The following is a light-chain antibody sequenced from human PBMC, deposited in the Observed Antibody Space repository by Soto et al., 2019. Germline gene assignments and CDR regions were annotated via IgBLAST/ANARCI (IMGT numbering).Light chain of an antibody. J-gene: IGKJ2*01. CDR3: QQYHNWPPYT. CDR1: QSVSTN. Sequence: EIVMTQSPATLSVSPGERATLSCRASQSVSTNLAWYQQKPGQAPRLLMYGASTRATGIPARFSGSGSGTEFTLNNSSLQSEDFSVYYCQQYHNWPPYTFGQGTKLEIK. CDR2: GAS. V-gene: IGKV3-15*01.